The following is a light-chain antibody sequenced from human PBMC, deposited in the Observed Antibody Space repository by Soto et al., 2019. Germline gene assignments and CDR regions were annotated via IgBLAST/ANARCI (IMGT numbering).Light chain of an antibody. Sequence: QSALTQPASVSGSPGQSITISCTGTSSDVGGYNYVSWYQQHPGKAPKLMIYDVSNRPSGVSNRFSGSKSGNTASLTISGLQAEDEAYYYCSSYTRSSTLVFGGGTKLTVI. CDR3: SSYTRSSTLV. CDR1: SSDVGGYNY. CDR2: DVS. V-gene: IGLV2-14*01. J-gene: IGLJ2*01.